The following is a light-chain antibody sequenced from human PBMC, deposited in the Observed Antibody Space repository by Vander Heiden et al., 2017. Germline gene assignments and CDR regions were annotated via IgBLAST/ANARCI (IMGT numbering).Light chain of an antibody. V-gene: IGKV1-5*01. CDR1: QSISSW. CDR2: DAS. Sequence: DIQMTKSPSTLSASVGDRVTITCRASQSISSWLDWYQQKPGKAPKLLIYDASSLESGAPSRFSGSGSGTEFTLTISSLQPDDFATYYCQQYNSYPRTFGQGTKVEIK. J-gene: IGKJ1*01. CDR3: QQYNSYPRT.